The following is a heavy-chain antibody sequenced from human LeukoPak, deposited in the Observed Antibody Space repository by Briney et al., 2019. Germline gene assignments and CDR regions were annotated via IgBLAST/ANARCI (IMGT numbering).Heavy chain of an antibody. V-gene: IGHV4-39*07. CDR1: GGSISISSSY. J-gene: IGHJ5*02. Sequence: SETLSLTCTVSGGSISISSSYWGWIRQPPGKGLEWIGSIYYSGSTYYNPSLKSRVTISVDTSKNQFSLKLSSVTAADTAVYYCARDENGYVWGSFRAWGQGTLVTVSS. CDR2: IYYSGST. CDR3: ARDENGYVWGSFRA. D-gene: IGHD3-16*02.